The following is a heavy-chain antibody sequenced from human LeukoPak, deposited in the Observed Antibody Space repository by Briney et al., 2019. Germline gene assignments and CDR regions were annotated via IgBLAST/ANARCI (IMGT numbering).Heavy chain of an antibody. D-gene: IGHD3-22*01. J-gene: IGHJ4*02. CDR1: GYSFVFFG. CDR3: ARDVSGYYPKY. CDR2: ISAYNGNT. Sequence: ASVKVPCKASGYSFVFFGVSWVRQAPGQGLEWMGWISAYNGNTNYAQKLQGRVTMTTDTSTSTAYMELRSLRSDDTAVYYCARDVSGYYPKYWGQGTLVTVSS. V-gene: IGHV1-18*01.